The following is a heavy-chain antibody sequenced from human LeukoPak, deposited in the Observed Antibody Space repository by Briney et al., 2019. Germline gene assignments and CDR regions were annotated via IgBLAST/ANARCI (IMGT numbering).Heavy chain of an antibody. J-gene: IGHJ4*02. D-gene: IGHD4-17*01. CDR1: GGSFSGYY. V-gene: IGHV4-34*01. Sequence: PSETLSLTCAVYGGSFSGYYWSWIRQPPGKGLEWIGEINHSGSTNYNPSLKSRVIISVDTSKNQFSLKLSSVTAADTAVYYCAREGGVTTAFDYWGQGTLVTVSS. CDR2: INHSGST. CDR3: AREGGVTTAFDY.